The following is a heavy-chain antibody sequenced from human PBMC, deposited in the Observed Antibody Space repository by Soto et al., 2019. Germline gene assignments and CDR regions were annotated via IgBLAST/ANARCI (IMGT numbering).Heavy chain of an antibody. CDR2: INQSGST. CDR1: GGSLSDYY. Sequence: QVRLQQWGAGLLKPSETLSLTCAVFGGSLSDYYSIWIRQPPGKGLEWIGEINQSGSTNYNPSLKSRVTISIDTSKNQFSLKLISLTAADTAVYYCARGYSAVGAYWGQGTLVTVSS. CDR3: ARGYSAVGAY. V-gene: IGHV4-34*01. D-gene: IGHD2-21*01. J-gene: IGHJ4*02.